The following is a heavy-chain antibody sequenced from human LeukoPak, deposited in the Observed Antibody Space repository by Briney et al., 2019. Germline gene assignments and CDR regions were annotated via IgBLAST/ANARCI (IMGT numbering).Heavy chain of an antibody. CDR1: GFTFSTYE. Sequence: QPGGSLRLSCAASGFTFSTYEMNWVRQAPGKGLEWVSYISSSGGTIYYADSVKGRFTISRDNAKNSLYLQMNSLRVEDTAVYYCARARGHAHFAYWGQGTLVTVSS. J-gene: IGHJ4*02. D-gene: IGHD2-15*01. V-gene: IGHV3-48*03. CDR2: ISSSGGTI. CDR3: ARARGHAHFAY.